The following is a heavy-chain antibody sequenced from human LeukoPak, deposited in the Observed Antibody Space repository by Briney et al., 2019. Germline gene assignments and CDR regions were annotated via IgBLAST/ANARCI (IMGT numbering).Heavy chain of an antibody. CDR1: GYTFTGYY. CDR2: INPNSGGT. V-gene: IGHV1-2*02. D-gene: IGHD3-10*01. J-gene: IGHJ4*02. CDR3: ARDQDGSGSIDY. Sequence: ASVNVSCKASGYTFTGYYMHWVRQAPGQGLEWMGWINPNSGGTNYAQKFQGRVTMTRDTSISTAYMELSRLRSDDTAVYYCARDQDGSGSIDYWGQGTLVTVSS.